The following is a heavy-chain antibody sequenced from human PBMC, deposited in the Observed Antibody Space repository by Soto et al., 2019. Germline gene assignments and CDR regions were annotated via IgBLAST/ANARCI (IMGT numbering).Heavy chain of an antibody. D-gene: IGHD4-17*01. Sequence: SETLSLTCTVSGGSIDNFYWSWIRQPPGKGLEWIGYIYSSGSTNYNPSLKSRVTISVDTSKNQFSLRLSSVTAADTAVYFCARDYPYFTVTTSGGMDVWGQGTTVTVSS. J-gene: IGHJ6*02. CDR1: GGSIDNFY. CDR3: ARDYPYFTVTTSGGMDV. CDR2: IYSSGST. V-gene: IGHV4-59*01.